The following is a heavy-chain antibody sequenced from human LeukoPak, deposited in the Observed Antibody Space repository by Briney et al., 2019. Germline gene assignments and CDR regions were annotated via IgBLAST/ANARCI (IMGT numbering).Heavy chain of an antibody. CDR2: IYYSGST. V-gene: IGHV4-31*03. CDR1: GGSISSGGYY. D-gene: IGHD2-2*01. CDR3: ARGRKAIVAVDY. J-gene: IGHJ4*02. Sequence: SETLSLTCTVSGGSISSGGYYWSWIRQHPGTGLEWIGYIYYSGSTYYNPSLKSRVTISVDTSKNQFSLKLSSVTAADTAVYYCARGRKAIVAVDYWGQGTLVTVSS.